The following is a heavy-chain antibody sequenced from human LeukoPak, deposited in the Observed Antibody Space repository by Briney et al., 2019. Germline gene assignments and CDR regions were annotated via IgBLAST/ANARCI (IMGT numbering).Heavy chain of an antibody. CDR1: GGTFSSYA. D-gene: IGHD3-10*01. Sequence: SVKVSCKASGGTFSSYAISWVRQAPGQGLEWRGGIIPIFVTANYAQKFQGRVTITADESTSTASMELSSLRSEDTAVYYCARDRAGDSGGSWFGKQDDAFDIWGQGTMVTVSS. V-gene: IGHV1-69*13. CDR3: ARDRAGDSGGSWFGKQDDAFDI. J-gene: IGHJ3*02. CDR2: IIPIFVTA.